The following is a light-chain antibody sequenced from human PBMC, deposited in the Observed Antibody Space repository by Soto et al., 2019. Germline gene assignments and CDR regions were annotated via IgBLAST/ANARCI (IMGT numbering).Light chain of an antibody. Sequence: EIVMTQSPATLSVSPGERATLSCRASQTVRSNLAWYQQRPGQAPKLLIHGASTRATGIPARFSGSGSGTECTLTISSLQSAEFAVYYCQQYNKCPRTCGQGTKVEIK. CDR3: QQYNKCPRT. CDR2: GAS. CDR1: QTVRSN. J-gene: IGKJ1*01. V-gene: IGKV3D-15*01.